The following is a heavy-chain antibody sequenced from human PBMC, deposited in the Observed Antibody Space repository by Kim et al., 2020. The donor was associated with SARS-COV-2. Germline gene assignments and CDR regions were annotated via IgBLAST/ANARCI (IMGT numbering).Heavy chain of an antibody. J-gene: IGHJ5*02. Sequence: SETLSLTCAVYGGSFSGYYWSWIRQPPGKGLEWIGEINHSGSTNYNPSLKSRVTISVDTSKNQFSLKLSSVTAADTAVYYCARERKSPYRQRWDWFDPWGQGTLVTVSS. V-gene: IGHV4-34*01. CDR3: ARERKSPYRQRWDWFDP. CDR1: GGSFSGYY. CDR2: INHSGST. D-gene: IGHD1-26*01.